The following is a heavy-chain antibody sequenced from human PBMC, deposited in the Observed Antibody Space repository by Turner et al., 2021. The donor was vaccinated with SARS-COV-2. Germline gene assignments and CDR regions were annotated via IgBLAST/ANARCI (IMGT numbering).Heavy chain of an antibody. D-gene: IGHD3-16*01. CDR1: GDTISTNY. CDR2: ISNKQRT. V-gene: IGHV4-59*03. J-gene: IGHJ5*02. Sequence: QVQLQESGPGMGKPSETLPLTCAVAGDTISTNYWSWIRPTPGKGLEWIGVISNKQRTNHRPPLKSRPTISVDTSKNELSLILTSVTTADTAVYVCAVWSRIGFSWGNCDSWGQGIPVTVSS. CDR3: AVWSRIGFSWGNCDS.